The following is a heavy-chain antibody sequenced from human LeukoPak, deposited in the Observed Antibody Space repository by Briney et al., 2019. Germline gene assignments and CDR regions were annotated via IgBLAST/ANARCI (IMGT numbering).Heavy chain of an antibody. J-gene: IGHJ2*01. Sequence: GGSLRLSCAASGFTFSDYYINWIRQAPGKGLEWVAVISYDGSNKYYADSVKGRFTISRDNSKNTLYLQMNSLRAEDTAVYYCARDSSGFDLWGRGTLVTVSS. D-gene: IGHD3-22*01. CDR2: ISYDGSNK. CDR1: GFTFSDYY. V-gene: IGHV3-30*03. CDR3: ARDSSGFDL.